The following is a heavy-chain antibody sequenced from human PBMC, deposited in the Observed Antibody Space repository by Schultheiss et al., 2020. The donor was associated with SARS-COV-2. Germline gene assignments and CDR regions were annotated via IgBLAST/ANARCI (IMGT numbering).Heavy chain of an antibody. V-gene: IGHV3-30*02. J-gene: IGHJ6*04. CDR2: IWYDGSNK. Sequence: GGSLRLSCAASGFSFSTYGMHWVRQPPGKGLEWVALIWYDGSNKYYADSVKGRFTISRDNSKNTVYLLMSSLRGEDTAVYHCVKARGSSTWRGLMDVWGKGTTVTVSS. D-gene: IGHD2-2*01. CDR3: VKARGSSTWRGLMDV. CDR1: GFSFSTYG.